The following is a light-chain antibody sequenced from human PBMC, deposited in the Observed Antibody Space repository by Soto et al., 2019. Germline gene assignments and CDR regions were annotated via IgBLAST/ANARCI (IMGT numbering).Light chain of an antibody. J-gene: IGKJ2*01. CDR2: GAS. CDR3: RQYGCSPSYT. V-gene: IGKV3-20*01. CDR1: QSLSSY. Sequence: EIVLTQSPGTLSLSPGERATLSCRASQSLSSYLAWYQQKPGQAPRLLIYGASSRATGIPDRFSGSGSGTDVTLTISRLEPEDFAVYYWRQYGCSPSYTVGRGTKLEIK.